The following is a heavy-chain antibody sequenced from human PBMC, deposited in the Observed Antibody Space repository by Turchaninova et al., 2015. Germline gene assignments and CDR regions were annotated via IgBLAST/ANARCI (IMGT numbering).Heavy chain of an antibody. V-gene: IGHV1-2*06. CDR3: SRDLSLCSGGGCYPMSEYLQH. CDR1: GYTFTNSY. CDR2: RNHDRGGT. Sequence: QVQLVQAGAEVTKPGASGKVSCKTSGYTFTNSYVHWVRQAPGQGLEWRGRRNHDRGGTNYAGQKFQEEYTMTVDTSITTVYMELSSLKSADTAVYYCSRDLSLCSGGGCYPMSEYLQHWGQGTLVTVSS. D-gene: IGHD2-15*01. J-gene: IGHJ1*01.